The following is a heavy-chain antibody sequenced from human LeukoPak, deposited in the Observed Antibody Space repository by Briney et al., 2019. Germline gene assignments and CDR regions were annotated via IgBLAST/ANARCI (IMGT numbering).Heavy chain of an antibody. CDR3: AREETEEGQQAPNHAFDI. D-gene: IGHD6-13*01. CDR1: GGTFSRDA. J-gene: IGHJ3*02. CDR2: IVPLYGTA. Sequence: ASVKVSCKASGGTFSRDAISWVRQAPGQGLEWMGGIVPLYGTANYAQKFQGRVTITRDTSASTAYMELSSLRSEDTAVYYCAREETEEGQQAPNHAFDIWGQGTMVTVSS. V-gene: IGHV1-69*05.